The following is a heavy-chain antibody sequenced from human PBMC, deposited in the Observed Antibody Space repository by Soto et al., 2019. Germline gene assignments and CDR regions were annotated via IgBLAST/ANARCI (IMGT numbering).Heavy chain of an antibody. D-gene: IGHD2-2*01. Sequence: QAQLQQWGAGLLKPSETLSLTCAVSNGSFSGYYGSWIRQPPGKGLEWIGEIAHSGSTNYSPSLKSRVPMSVETSKNQFSLKLTSVTAADTAVYYCARGLTREEPWYFGLWGRGTLVTVSS. V-gene: IGHV4-34*01. CDR1: NGSFSGYY. CDR3: ARGLTREEPWYFGL. J-gene: IGHJ2*01. CDR2: IAHSGST.